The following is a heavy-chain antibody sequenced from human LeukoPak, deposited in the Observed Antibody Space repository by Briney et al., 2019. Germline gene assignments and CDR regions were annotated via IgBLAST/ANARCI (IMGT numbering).Heavy chain of an antibody. CDR1: GFTFSSYA. CDR3: AKPSYYYYYYYMDV. Sequence: QPGGSLRLSCAASGFTFSSYAMSWVRQAPGKGLEWVSAISGSGGSTYYADSVKGRFTISRDNSKNTLYLQMNSLRAEDTAVYYCAKPSYYYYYYYMDVWGKGTTVTVSS. CDR2: ISGSGGST. V-gene: IGHV3-23*01. J-gene: IGHJ6*03.